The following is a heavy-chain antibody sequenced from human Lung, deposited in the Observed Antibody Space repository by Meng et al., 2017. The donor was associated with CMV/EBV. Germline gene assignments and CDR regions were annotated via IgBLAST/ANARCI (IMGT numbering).Heavy chain of an antibody. CDR2: INTTTGNP. V-gene: IGHV7-4-1*02. D-gene: IGHD3-22*01. J-gene: IGHJ4*02. CDR1: GYTFTSYA. Sequence: QVQLVQSGSELKKTGAPVRGSCKASGYTFTSYAMNWVRQAPGQGLEWMGWINTTTGNPTYAKGFTGRFVFSLDTSVRTEYLQISSLKAEDTAVYYCARGDYYDSSGLDYWGQGTLSPSPQ. CDR3: ARGDYYDSSGLDY.